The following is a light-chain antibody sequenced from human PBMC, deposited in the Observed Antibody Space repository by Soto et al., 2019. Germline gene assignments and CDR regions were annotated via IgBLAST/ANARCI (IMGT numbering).Light chain of an antibody. Sequence: QSVLTQPPSASGTPGQRVTISCSGSSSNIGSNYVYWYQQLPGTAPKLLIYRNNQRPSGVPDRFSSSKSGTSASLAISGLRSEDEADYYCAAWDDSLSGRGVFGTGTKLTVL. CDR1: SSNIGSNY. CDR2: RNN. CDR3: AAWDDSLSGRGV. J-gene: IGLJ1*01. V-gene: IGLV1-47*01.